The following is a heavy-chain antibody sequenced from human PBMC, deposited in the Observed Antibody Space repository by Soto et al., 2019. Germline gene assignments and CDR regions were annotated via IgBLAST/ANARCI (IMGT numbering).Heavy chain of an antibody. CDR1: GFTFGLYW. CDR3: VRTSLVVAAATREDY. D-gene: IGHD2-15*01. V-gene: IGHV3-74*01. J-gene: IGHJ4*02. Sequence: EVQLVESGGGLVQPGGSLRLSCAASGFTFGLYWMHWVRQAPGTGLVWVSRINSDGSSTSYADSVKGRFTIYRDNAKNTLYLQMNSRRAEDTAVYYCVRTSLVVAAATREDYWGQGTLVIVSS. CDR2: INSDGSST.